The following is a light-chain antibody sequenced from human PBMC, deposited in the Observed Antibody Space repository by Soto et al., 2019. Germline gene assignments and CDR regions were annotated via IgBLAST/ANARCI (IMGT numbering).Light chain of an antibody. Sequence: DIQMTQSPSTLSGSVGDRVTITCRASQTISSWLAWYQQKPGKAPKLLIYKASTLKSGVPSRFSGSGSGTEFTLTISSLQPDDFATYYCQHYNSYSEACGQGTK. J-gene: IGKJ1*01. V-gene: IGKV1-5*03. CDR1: QTISSW. CDR3: QHYNSYSEA. CDR2: KAS.